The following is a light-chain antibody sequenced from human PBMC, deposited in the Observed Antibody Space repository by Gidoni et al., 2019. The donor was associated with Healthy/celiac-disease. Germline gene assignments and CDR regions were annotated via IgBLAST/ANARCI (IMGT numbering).Light chain of an antibody. CDR3: QQYNKWPT. CDR2: GAS. V-gene: IGKV3-15*01. CDR1: QSVSSN. J-gene: IGKJ2*01. Sequence: DIVMTQSPATMSVSPGERATLSCMDSQSVSSNLAWYQQRPGQVPRLLIYGASTRATGLPARCSGSGSGTEFTLTISSLQAEDFAVYYCQQYNKWPTFGQGTKLEIK.